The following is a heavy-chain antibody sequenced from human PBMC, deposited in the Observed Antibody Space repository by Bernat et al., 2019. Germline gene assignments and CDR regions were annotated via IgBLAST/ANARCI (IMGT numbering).Heavy chain of an antibody. J-gene: IGHJ4*02. V-gene: IGHV3-33*01. CDR3: ARVPSIAAPSGVGATNYFDY. D-gene: IGHD6-25*01. Sequence: QVHLVESGGGVVQPGRSLRLSCAASGFTFSSYGMHWVRQAPGKGLEWVAVIWFDGGKKLSADSVKGRFSISRDNSKNTLYLQMDSLRGEDTAVYYCARVPSIAAPSGVGATNYFDYWGQGTLVTVSS. CDR2: IWFDGGKK. CDR1: GFTFSSYG.